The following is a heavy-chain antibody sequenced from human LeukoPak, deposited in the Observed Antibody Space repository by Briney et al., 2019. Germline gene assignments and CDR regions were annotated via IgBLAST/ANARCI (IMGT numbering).Heavy chain of an antibody. D-gene: IGHD1-1*01. Sequence: GGSLRLSCAASGFTFSSYWMSWVRQAPGKGLEWVANIKQDGSEKYYVDSVKGRFTISRDNAKNSLYLQMNSLRAEDTAVYYCARALTSTNWNDGCFDYRGQGTLVTVSS. CDR2: IKQDGSEK. J-gene: IGHJ4*02. CDR1: GFTFSSYW. CDR3: ARALTSTNWNDGCFDY. V-gene: IGHV3-7*01.